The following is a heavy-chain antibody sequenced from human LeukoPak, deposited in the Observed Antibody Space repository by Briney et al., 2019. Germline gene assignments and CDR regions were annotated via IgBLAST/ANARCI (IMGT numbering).Heavy chain of an antibody. J-gene: IGHJ4*02. CDR3: ARELPGYSSSWPPDY. D-gene: IGHD6-13*01. V-gene: IGHV1-18*01. Sequence: GASVKVSCKASGYTFTSYGISWVRQAPGQGLEWMGWISAYNGNTNYAQKLQGRVTMTTDTSTSTAYMELRSLRSDDTAVYYCARELPGYSSSWPPDYWGQGTLVTVSS. CDR2: ISAYNGNT. CDR1: GYTFTSYG.